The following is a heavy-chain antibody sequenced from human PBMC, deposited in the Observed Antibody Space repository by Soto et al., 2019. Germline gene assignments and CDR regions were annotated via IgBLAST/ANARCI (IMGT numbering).Heavy chain of an antibody. Sequence: PGGSLRLSCAASGFAFSSYWMSWVRQAPGKGLEWVANIKQDGSEKYYVDSVKGRFTISRDNAKNSLYLQMNSLRAEDTAVYYCAGSDYSYYYYYMDVWGKGTTVTVSS. D-gene: IGHD2-21*02. J-gene: IGHJ6*03. CDR1: GFAFSSYW. V-gene: IGHV3-7*01. CDR2: IKQDGSEK. CDR3: AGSDYSYYYYYMDV.